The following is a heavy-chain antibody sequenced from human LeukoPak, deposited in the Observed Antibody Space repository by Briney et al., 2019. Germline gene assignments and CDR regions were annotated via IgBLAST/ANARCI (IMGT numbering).Heavy chain of an antibody. CDR3: GRGGAVAGRFAY. V-gene: IGHV3-33*01. J-gene: IGHJ4*02. D-gene: IGHD6-19*01. Sequence: GGSLRPSCAPAGFTFSTDGMRWARQAPGKGRGWVEVIWYDGSNKYYADPVKGRFTISRDNGKNSLYLQMSNLRAEDTAVYYCGRGGAVAGRFAYWGQGTLVPVCS. CDR1: GFTFSTDG. CDR2: IWYDGSNK.